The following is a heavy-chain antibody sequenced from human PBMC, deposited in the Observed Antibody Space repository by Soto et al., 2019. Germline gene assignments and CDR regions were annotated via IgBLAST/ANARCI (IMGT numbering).Heavy chain of an antibody. D-gene: IGHD3-3*01. CDR3: ARKDFWSGKRYYMDV. CDR1: GFTVSSNY. V-gene: IGHV3-66*01. J-gene: IGHJ6*03. Sequence: GGSLRLSCAASGFTVSSNYMSWVRQAPGKGLERVSVIYSGGSTYYADSVKGRFTISRDNSKNTLYLQMNSLRAEDTSVYYCARKDFWSGKRYYMDVWGKGTTVTVSS. CDR2: IYSGGST.